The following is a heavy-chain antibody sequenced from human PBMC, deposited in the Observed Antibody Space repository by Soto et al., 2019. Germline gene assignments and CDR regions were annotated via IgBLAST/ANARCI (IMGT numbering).Heavy chain of an antibody. CDR3: ARLVYDTRLNYMYFDF. D-gene: IGHD3-10*01. CDR1: GVSISSGNW. CDR2: IFHDGTA. V-gene: IGHV4-4*02. J-gene: IGHJ4*02. Sequence: SETLSVTCAVSGVSISSGNWWTWVRQSPQGGLEYIGEIFHDGTANYYPSFERRVAISVDTSKNQFSLKLTSVTAADTAIYFCARLVYDTRLNYMYFDFWGQGTLVTVS.